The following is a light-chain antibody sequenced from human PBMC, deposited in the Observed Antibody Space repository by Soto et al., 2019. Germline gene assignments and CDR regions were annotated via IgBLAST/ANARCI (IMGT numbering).Light chain of an antibody. Sequence: DIQMTQSPSSVSASVGDRVTITCRASQAISSWLAWYQQKPGKAPKLLIYDASNLERGVPSRFSGSGSGTDFSLTVDSLQPEDTATYYCQQYDHPPYTFGQGTKLEIK. V-gene: IGKV1-33*01. J-gene: IGKJ2*01. CDR1: QAISSW. CDR3: QQYDHPPYT. CDR2: DAS.